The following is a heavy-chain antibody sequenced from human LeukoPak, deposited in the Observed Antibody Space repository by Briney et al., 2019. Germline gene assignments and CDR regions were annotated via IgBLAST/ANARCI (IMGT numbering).Heavy chain of an antibody. CDR2: VFTSGST. V-gene: IGHV4-61*02. CDR1: GGSISSGSYY. Sequence: SQTLSLTCTVSGGSISSGSYYWSWIRQPAGKGLEWIGRVFTSGSTNYNTSLKSRVTISVDTSKNQFSLKLSSVTAADTAVYYCARVRMVRGVITYFDYWGQGTLVTVSS. D-gene: IGHD3-10*01. J-gene: IGHJ4*02. CDR3: ARVRMVRGVITYFDY.